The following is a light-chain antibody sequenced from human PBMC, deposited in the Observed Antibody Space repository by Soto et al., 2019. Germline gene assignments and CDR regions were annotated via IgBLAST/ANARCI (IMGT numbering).Light chain of an antibody. J-gene: IGKJ5*01. CDR1: QSVSSSY. CDR2: GVS. Sequence: EIVLPPSPGTLSLSPGERATLSCRASQSVSSSYLAWYQRKPGQAPRLLIYGVSSRATGIPDRFSGSGSGTDFTLTISRLEPEDFAVYYCQQYGGSPITFGQGTRLEIK. CDR3: QQYGGSPIT. V-gene: IGKV3-20*01.